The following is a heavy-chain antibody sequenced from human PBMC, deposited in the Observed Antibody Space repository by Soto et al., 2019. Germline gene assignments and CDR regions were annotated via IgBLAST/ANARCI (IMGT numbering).Heavy chain of an antibody. Sequence: GGSLRLSCAASGFDFTTTWMNWVRLAPGKGLEWVARIKSKNDGGTLDYASPVKGRFTISRDDSKKTSYLQMSSLKTEDTAIYYCSTSGYGGFDYWGQGVLVTVSS. CDR2: IKSKNDGGTL. CDR3: STSGYGGFDY. J-gene: IGHJ4*02. V-gene: IGHV3-15*07. D-gene: IGHD5-12*01. CDR1: GFDFTTTW.